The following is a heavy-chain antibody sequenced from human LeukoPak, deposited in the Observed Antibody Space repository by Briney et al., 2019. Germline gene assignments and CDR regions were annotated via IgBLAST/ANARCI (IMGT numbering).Heavy chain of an antibody. J-gene: IGHJ3*02. CDR2: IYTSGST. D-gene: IGHD1-26*01. CDR1: GGSISSGSYY. CDR3: ARARSVWELLLSGTFDI. V-gene: IGHV4-61*02. Sequence: PSETLSLTCTVSGGSISSGSYYWRWIRQPAGKGLEWIGRIYTSGSTNYNSSLKSRVTISLDTSKNQFSLKLSSVTAADTAVYYCARARSVWELLLSGTFDIWGQGTMVTVSS.